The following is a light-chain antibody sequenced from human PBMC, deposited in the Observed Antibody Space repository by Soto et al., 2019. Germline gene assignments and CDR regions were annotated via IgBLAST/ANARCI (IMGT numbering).Light chain of an antibody. CDR1: QFISTN. Sequence: EIVMTQSPATLSVSPGERVTLSCRAGQFISTNLAWYQQRPGQAPRLLIYYASTRATGIPARFSGSGSGTEFSLTISSLQSEDFAVYYCQQYTNWPPVTFGQGTKLEIK. CDR3: QQYTNWPPVT. J-gene: IGKJ2*01. CDR2: YAS. V-gene: IGKV3-15*01.